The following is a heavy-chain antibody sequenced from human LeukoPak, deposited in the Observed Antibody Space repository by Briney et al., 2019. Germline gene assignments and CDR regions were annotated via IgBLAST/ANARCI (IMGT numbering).Heavy chain of an antibody. Sequence: GGSLRLSCAASGFTFSSSWMTWVRQTPGKGLEWVANIKEDGSEKYYVDSVKGRFTISRDNAKNSLYLQMNSLRAEDTALYYCVTDVGADWGQGTLVTVSS. CDR1: GFTFSSSW. J-gene: IGHJ4*02. CDR3: VTDVGAD. CDR2: IKEDGSEK. V-gene: IGHV3-7*01.